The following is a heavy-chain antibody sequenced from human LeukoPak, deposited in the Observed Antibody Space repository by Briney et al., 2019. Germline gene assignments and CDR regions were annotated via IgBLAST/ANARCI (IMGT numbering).Heavy chain of an antibody. J-gene: IGHJ3*02. CDR3: ARDQIGVGATGGAFDI. CDR2: MYYSGNT. Sequence: PSETLSLTCSVSGGSISSSSYYWGWIRQPPGKGLEWIGTMYYSGNTYYNPSLKSRVTISVDTSKNQFSLKLSSVTAADTAVYYCARDQIGVGATGGAFDIWGQGTMVTVSS. V-gene: IGHV4-39*07. D-gene: IGHD1-26*01. CDR1: GGSISSSSYY.